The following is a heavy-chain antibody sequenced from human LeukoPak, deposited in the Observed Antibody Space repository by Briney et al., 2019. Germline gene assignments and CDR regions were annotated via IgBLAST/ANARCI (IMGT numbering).Heavy chain of an antibody. CDR2: IYYSGST. V-gene: IGHV4-31*03. CDR3: ARDSCSGGSCCFDY. Sequence: PSETLSLTCTVSGGSISSGGYYWSWIRQHPGKGLEWIGYIYYSGSTYYNPSLKSRVTISVDTSKNQFSLKLSSVTAADTAVYYCARDSCSGGSCCFDYWGQGTLVTVSS. D-gene: IGHD2-15*01. CDR1: GGSISSGGYY. J-gene: IGHJ4*02.